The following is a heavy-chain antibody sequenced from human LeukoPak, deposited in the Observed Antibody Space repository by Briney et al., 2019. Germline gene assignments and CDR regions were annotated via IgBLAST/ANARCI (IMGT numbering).Heavy chain of an antibody. CDR2: ISYDGSNK. V-gene: IGHV3-30*04. D-gene: IGHD3-22*01. Sequence: GGSLRLSCAASGFTFSSYAMHWVRQAPGKGLEWVAVISYDGSNKYYADSVKGRFTISRDNSKNTLYLQMNSLRAEDTAVYYCARALYYYDSSGYPPSPGYWGQGTLVTVSS. CDR3: ARALYYYDSSGYPPSPGY. J-gene: IGHJ4*02. CDR1: GFTFSSYA.